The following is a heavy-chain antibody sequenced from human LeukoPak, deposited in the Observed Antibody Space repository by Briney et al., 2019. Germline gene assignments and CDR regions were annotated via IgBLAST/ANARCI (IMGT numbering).Heavy chain of an antibody. CDR2: IYYSTNT. V-gene: IGHV4-39*01. J-gene: IGHJ4*02. CDR1: GESIKSTSNY. Sequence: PSETLSLTCSASGESIKSTSNYWAWVRQPPGKGLEWIGHIYYSTNTYYNSSLKSRVTISDDTSKNQVSLSLRSVTAADTALYFCVRRVAGTFYFGKWGEGSLVSVSS. CDR3: VRRVAGTFYFGK. D-gene: IGHD6-19*01.